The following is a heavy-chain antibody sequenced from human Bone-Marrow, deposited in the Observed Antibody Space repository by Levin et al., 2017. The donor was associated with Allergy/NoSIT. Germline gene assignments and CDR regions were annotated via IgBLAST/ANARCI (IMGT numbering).Heavy chain of an antibody. V-gene: IGHV3-74*01. CDR2: INSDGSST. CDR1: GFTFSSYW. CDR3: ARGAIRSYYGSGTQTDY. J-gene: IGHJ4*02. Sequence: GGSLRLSCAASGFTFSSYWMHWVRQAPGKGLVWVSRINSDGSSTSYADSVKGRFTISRDNAKNTLYLQMNSLRAEDTAVYYCARGAIRSYYGSGTQTDYWGQGTLVTVSS. D-gene: IGHD3-10*01.